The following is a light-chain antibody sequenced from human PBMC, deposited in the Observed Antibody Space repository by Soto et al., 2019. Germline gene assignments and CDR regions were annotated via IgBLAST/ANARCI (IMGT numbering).Light chain of an antibody. CDR1: SSDVGAYNY. Sequence: QSALTQPASVSGSPGQSITISCTGTSSDVGAYNYVSWYQQHPGKAPKLLIYEVRNRPSEVSNRFSGSKSGNTASLTISGLQAEDEADYYCNSYTSSSTGVFGGGTKLTVL. J-gene: IGLJ3*02. CDR3: NSYTSSSTGV. V-gene: IGLV2-14*01. CDR2: EVR.